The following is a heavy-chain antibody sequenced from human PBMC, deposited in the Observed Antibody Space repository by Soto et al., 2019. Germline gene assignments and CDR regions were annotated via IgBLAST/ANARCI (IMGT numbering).Heavy chain of an antibody. V-gene: IGHV2-5*02. Sequence: QITLKESGPTLVKPTQTLTLTCTFSGFSLSTSGVGLGWIRQPPGKALEWLALIYWDDDKRYSPSLKSRLTITKETSKNQVVLTITNMDPVNTATYYCAHNGYSSSWGPSGWFAPWGQGTLVTVSS. D-gene: IGHD6-13*01. CDR3: AHNGYSSSWGPSGWFAP. CDR2: IYWDDDK. CDR1: GFSLSTSGVG. J-gene: IGHJ5*02.